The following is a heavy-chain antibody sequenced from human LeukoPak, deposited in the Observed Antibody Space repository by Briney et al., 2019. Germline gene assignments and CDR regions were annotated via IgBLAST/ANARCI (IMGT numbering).Heavy chain of an antibody. CDR2: INPGGLNS. V-gene: IGHV1-46*01. J-gene: IGHJ4*02. CDR3: AREGSLSSIGAIGH. D-gene: IGHD3-10*01. Sequence: ASVKLSCKPSGYTFSSYYIQWVRQAPGQGLECMGRINPGGLNSNYAQKFQGRITMTRDTSTSTVYMELSRLRSEDTAVYYCAREGSLSSIGAIGHWGQGTLVTVSS. CDR1: GYTFSSYY.